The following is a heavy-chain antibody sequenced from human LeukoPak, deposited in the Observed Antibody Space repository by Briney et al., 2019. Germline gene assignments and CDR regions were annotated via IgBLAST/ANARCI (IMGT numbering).Heavy chain of an antibody. D-gene: IGHD1-26*01. Sequence: PSETLSLTCTVSGGSIGSRNHYWGWIRQPPGKGLEWMASVYVIGTNYSNPSLKSRVTVSVDTSKNQLSLKLTSVTAADTALYYCARQVGATTLIDTWGQGTLVTVSS. J-gene: IGHJ5*02. CDR2: VYVIGTN. CDR3: ARQVGATTLIDT. CDR1: GGSIGSRNHY. V-gene: IGHV4-39*01.